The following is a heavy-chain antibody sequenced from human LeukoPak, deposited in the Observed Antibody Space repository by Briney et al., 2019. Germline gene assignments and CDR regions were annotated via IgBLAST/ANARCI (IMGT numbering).Heavy chain of an antibody. D-gene: IGHD6-19*01. CDR3: AKDISGWYGSFAFDI. CDR1: GFTFSSYS. CDR2: ISSSSSYI. J-gene: IGHJ3*02. V-gene: IGHV3-21*04. Sequence: PGGSLRLSCAASGFTFSSYSMNWVRQAPGKGLEWVSSISSSSSYIYYADSVKGRFTISRDNSKNTLYLQMNSLRAEDTAVYYCAKDISGWYGSFAFDIWGQGTMVTVSS.